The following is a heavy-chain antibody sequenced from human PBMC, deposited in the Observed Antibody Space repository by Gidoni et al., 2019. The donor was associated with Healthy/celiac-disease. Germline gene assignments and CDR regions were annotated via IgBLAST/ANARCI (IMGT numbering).Heavy chain of an antibody. CDR2: ISSSSSYT. D-gene: IGHD2-2*01. V-gene: IGHV3-11*05. CDR1: GFTFSDYY. Sequence: QVQLVESGGGLVKPGGSLRLSCSASGFTFSDYYMRWIRQAPGKGLEWVSYISSSSSYTNYADSVKGRFTISRDNAKNSLYLQMNSLRAEDTAVYYCARDPSVYCSSTSCSAGAFDIWGQGTMVTVSS. J-gene: IGHJ3*02. CDR3: ARDPSVYCSSTSCSAGAFDI.